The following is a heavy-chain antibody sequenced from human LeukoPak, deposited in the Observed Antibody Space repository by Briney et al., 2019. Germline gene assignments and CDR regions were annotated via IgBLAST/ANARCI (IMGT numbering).Heavy chain of an antibody. D-gene: IGHD2-2*01. V-gene: IGHV4-34*01. Sequence: SETLSLTCAVYGGSFSGYYWSWIRQPPGKGLEWIGEINHSGSTNYNPSLKSRVTISVDTSMNQFSLKLSSVTAADTAVYYCARGLGSYCSSTSCAPFDYWGQGTLVTVSS. CDR2: INHSGST. CDR3: ARGLGSYCSSTSCAPFDY. J-gene: IGHJ4*02. CDR1: GGSFSGYY.